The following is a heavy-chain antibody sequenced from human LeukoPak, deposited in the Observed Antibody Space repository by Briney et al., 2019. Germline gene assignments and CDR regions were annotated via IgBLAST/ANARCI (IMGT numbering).Heavy chain of an antibody. V-gene: IGHV3-7*01. CDR3: ARAQASYGSGNFDY. CDR2: IKKDGSEK. Sequence: PGGSLRLSCAASGFTFSSHWMSWVRQAPGKGLEWVANIKKDGSEKYYVDSVKGRFTISRDNAKTSLYLQMNSLRAEDTAVYYCARAQASYGSGNFDYWGQGTLVIVSS. D-gene: IGHD3-10*01. J-gene: IGHJ4*02. CDR1: GFTFSSHW.